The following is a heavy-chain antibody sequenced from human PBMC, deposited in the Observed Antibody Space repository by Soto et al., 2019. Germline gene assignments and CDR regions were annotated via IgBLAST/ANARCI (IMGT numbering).Heavy chain of an antibody. J-gene: IGHJ4*02. D-gene: IGHD6-19*01. CDR1: GHTLTELS. CDR3: AAGATRWLHSPFDY. Sequence: QVHLLQSGAEVKKPGASVKVSCKVSGHTLTELSMHWVRQAPGRGLEWMGGFDPEDGETIFAKKFQGRVTMTEDTSTDSTYMELTRLRSEDTAVYYCAAGATRWLHSPFDYWGPGTLVTISS. CDR2: FDPEDGET. V-gene: IGHV1-24*01.